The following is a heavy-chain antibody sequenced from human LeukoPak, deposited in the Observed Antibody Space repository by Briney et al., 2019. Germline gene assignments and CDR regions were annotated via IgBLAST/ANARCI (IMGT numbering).Heavy chain of an antibody. V-gene: IGHV1-69*04. D-gene: IGHD6-6*01. J-gene: IGHJ4*02. CDR3: ASSGSSGVY. CDR1: GGTFSSYA. CDR2: IIPILGIA. Sequence: SVKVSCKASGGTFSSYAVSWVRQAPGQGLEWTGRIIPILGIANYAQKFQGRVTITADKSTSTAYMELSSLRSEDTAVYYCASSGSSGVYWGQGTLVTVSS.